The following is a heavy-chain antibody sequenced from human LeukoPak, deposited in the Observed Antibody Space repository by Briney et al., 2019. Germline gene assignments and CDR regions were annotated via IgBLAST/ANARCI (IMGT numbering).Heavy chain of an antibody. CDR2: INTNTGNP. J-gene: IGHJ6*03. V-gene: IGHV7-4-1*02. CDR3: ARRSMVQHMDV. Sequence: ASVKVSCKASGYTFTTYAMNWVRQAPGQGLEWMGWINTNTGNPTYAQGFTGRFVFSLDTSVSTAYLEIRSLKAEDSAVYFCARRSMVQHMDVWGKGTTVIVSS. CDR1: GYTFTTYA. D-gene: IGHD3-10*01.